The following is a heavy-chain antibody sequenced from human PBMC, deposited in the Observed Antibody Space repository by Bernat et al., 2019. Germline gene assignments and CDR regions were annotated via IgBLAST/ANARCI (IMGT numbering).Heavy chain of an antibody. Sequence: QVQLQESGPGLVKPSETLSLTCTVSGGSISSYYWSWIWQPPGKGLEWIGYIYYSGSTNYNPSLKSRVTISVDTSKNQFSLKLSSVTAADTAVYYCARGSSSIAARYYYYYMDVWGKGTTVTVSS. D-gene: IGHD6-6*01. J-gene: IGHJ6*03. V-gene: IGHV4-59*01. CDR2: IYYSGST. CDR3: ARGSSSIAARYYYYYMDV. CDR1: GGSISSYY.